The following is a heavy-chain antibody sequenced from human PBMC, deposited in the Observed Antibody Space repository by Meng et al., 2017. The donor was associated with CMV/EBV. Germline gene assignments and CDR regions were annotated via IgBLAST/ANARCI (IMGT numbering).Heavy chain of an antibody. Sequence: GESLKISCAASGFTFSSYGMHWVRQAPGKGPEWVAFIRYDGSNKYYADSVKGRFTISRDNSKNTLYLQMNSLRAEDTAVYYCANVAQSPGWELHHYYYGMDVWGQGTTVTVSS. J-gene: IGHJ6*02. CDR2: IRYDGSNK. CDR3: ANVAQSPGWELHHYYYGMDV. V-gene: IGHV3-30*02. D-gene: IGHD1-26*01. CDR1: GFTFSSYG.